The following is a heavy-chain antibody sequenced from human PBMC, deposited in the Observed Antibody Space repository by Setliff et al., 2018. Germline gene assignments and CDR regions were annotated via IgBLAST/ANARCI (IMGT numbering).Heavy chain of an antibody. Sequence: SETLSLTCTVSGDSISDASIMAWIRQPPGKGLEFIGYVFYNGAAKYDPSLKSRVTMSVDTSKTQFSLKLNSMTTADTAVYYCARDPVKQLVNWFDPWGQGTLVTVSS. D-gene: IGHD3-10*01. CDR1: GDSISDAS. CDR3: ARDPVKQLVNWFDP. V-gene: IGHV4-59*01. J-gene: IGHJ5*02. CDR2: VFYNGAA.